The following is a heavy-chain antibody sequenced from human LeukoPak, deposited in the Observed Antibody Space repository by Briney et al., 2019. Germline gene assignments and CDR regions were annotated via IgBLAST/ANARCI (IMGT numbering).Heavy chain of an antibody. CDR2: ISPYNGYT. Sequence: ASVKVSCKASGYTFTNYGISWVRQAPGQGREWMGWISPYNGYTNYAPKLQGRVTMTPDPSTSTAYMELRSLRSDDPAVYYCARGGGNSALPFGYRGQGTLVTVSS. D-gene: IGHD2-15*01. CDR1: GYTFTNYG. J-gene: IGHJ4*02. V-gene: IGHV1-18*01. CDR3: ARGGGNSALPFGY.